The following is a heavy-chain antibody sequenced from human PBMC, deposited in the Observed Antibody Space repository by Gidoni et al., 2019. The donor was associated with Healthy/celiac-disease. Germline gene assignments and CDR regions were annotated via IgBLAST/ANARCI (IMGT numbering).Heavy chain of an antibody. CDR2: INPNGVGT. Sequence: QVQLVQSGAEVKKPGASVKVYCKASGDTVSGYYTHSVRQAPGQGVEWIGWINPNGVGTNYAQKFHGRVTMTRDTSISTAYMELSRLRSDDTAVYYCARADHGIRYCSGGSCPNWFDPWGQGTLVTVSS. D-gene: IGHD2-15*01. J-gene: IGHJ5*02. V-gene: IGHV1-2*02. CDR1: GDTVSGYY. CDR3: ARADHGIRYCSGGSCPNWFDP.